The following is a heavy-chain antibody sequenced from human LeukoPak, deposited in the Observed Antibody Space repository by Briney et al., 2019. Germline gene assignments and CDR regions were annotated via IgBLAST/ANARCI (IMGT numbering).Heavy chain of an antibody. CDR2: INHSGST. J-gene: IGHJ6*03. V-gene: IGHV4-34*01. Sequence: ASETLSLTCAVYGGSFSGYYWSWIRQPPGKGLEWIGEINHSGSTNYNPSLKSRVTISVDTSKNQFSLKLSSVTAADTAVYYCARAGAAAGYQPLYYYYYYMDVWGKGTTVTVSS. D-gene: IGHD6-13*01. CDR3: ARAGAAAGYQPLYYYYYYMDV. CDR1: GGSFSGYY.